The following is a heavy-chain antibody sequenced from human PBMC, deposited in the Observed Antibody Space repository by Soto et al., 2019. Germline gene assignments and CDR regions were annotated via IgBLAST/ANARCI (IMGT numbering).Heavy chain of an antibody. CDR1: GFTFSSHV. CDR3: ARGPRAPPPHDYGMDV. V-gene: IGHV3-23*01. Sequence: TGGSLRLSCAASGFTFSSHVMNWVRQAPGKGLEWVAAISGGGETTYYGDSVEGRFTMSRDNSKNTLYLQMNSLRAEDTAVYYCARGPRAPPPHDYGMDVWGQGTTVTVSS. J-gene: IGHJ6*02. CDR2: ISGGGETT.